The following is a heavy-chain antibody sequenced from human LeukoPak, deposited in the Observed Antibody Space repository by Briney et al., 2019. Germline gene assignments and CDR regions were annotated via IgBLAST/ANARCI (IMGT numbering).Heavy chain of an antibody. V-gene: IGHV3-66*01. J-gene: IGHJ5*02. Sequence: GGSLRLSCAASGFTFSSYWMHWVRQAPGKGLVWVSLIDSGGFTYYADSVKGRFTISRDNSKNTLYLQMNSLRAEDTAVYFCANTYYYDGSGYYYLGWFDPWGQGTLVTVSS. CDR1: GFTFSSYW. D-gene: IGHD3-22*01. CDR2: IDSGGFT. CDR3: ANTYYYDGSGYYYLGWFDP.